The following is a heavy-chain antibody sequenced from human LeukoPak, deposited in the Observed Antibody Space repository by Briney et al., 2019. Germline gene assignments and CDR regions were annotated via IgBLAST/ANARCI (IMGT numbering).Heavy chain of an antibody. CDR1: GFTISSYA. Sequence: PGKSLRLSCAASGFTISSYAMHWVRQAPGNGLELEAVISYDGSNKYYADSVKGRFTISRDNSKNTLYLQMNSLRAEDTAVYYCASGPGNYRLRYWGQGTLVTVSS. CDR2: ISYDGSNK. D-gene: IGHD5-12*01. J-gene: IGHJ4*02. CDR3: ASGPGNYRLRY. V-gene: IGHV3-30*04.